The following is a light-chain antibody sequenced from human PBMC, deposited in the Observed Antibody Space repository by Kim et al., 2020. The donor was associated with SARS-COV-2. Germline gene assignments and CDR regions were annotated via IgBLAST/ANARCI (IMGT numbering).Light chain of an antibody. CDR2: GAS. CDR1: QSVSSN. J-gene: IGKJ3*01. CDR3: QQYNNWPQT. Sequence: VPAGKRAPLSGGASQSVSSNLAWYQQKPGQAPRLLIYGASSRATGIPARFSGSGSGTEFTLTISSLQSEDFAVYYCQQYNNWPQTFGPGTKVDIK. V-gene: IGKV3-15*01.